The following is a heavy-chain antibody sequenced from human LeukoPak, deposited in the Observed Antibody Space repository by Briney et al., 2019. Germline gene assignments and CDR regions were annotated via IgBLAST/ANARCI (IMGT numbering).Heavy chain of an antibody. CDR3: ARRSSGWNKYYFDY. CDR1: GGSISSGGYY. Sequence: SETLSLTCTVSGGSISSGGYYWSWIRQHPGKGLEWIGYIHYSGSTYYNPSLKSRVTISVDTSKNQFSLKLSSVTAADTAVYYCARRSSGWNKYYFDYWGQGTLVTVSS. D-gene: IGHD6-19*01. CDR2: IHYSGST. J-gene: IGHJ4*02. V-gene: IGHV4-31*03.